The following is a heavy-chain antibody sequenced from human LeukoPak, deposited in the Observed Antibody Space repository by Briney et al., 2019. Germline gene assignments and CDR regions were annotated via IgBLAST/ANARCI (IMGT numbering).Heavy chain of an antibody. Sequence: PSETLSLTCTVSVGSISSSYWSWIRQPLGKGLEWVGYIYYSGSTKYNPSLKSRVTISVDTSKNQFSLKLSSVTAADTAVYYCARDIGGSPDAFDIWGQGTMVTVSS. CDR3: ARDIGGSPDAFDI. D-gene: IGHD4-23*01. CDR2: IYYSGST. CDR1: VGSISSSY. V-gene: IGHV4-59*01. J-gene: IGHJ3*02.